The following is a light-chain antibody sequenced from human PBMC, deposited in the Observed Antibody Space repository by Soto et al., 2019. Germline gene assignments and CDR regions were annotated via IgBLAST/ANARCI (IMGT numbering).Light chain of an antibody. V-gene: IGLV2-14*02. CDR2: EVN. J-gene: IGLJ1*01. CDR3: CSFTSSSTLYV. Sequence: QSALTQPASVSGSPGQSITISCTGTSSDFGNYNLVSWYQQHPGKVPKLILFEVNKRPSGVSGRFSGSKSGNTASLTISGLQAEDEADYYCCSFTSSSTLYVFGTGTKLTVL. CDR1: SSDFGNYNL.